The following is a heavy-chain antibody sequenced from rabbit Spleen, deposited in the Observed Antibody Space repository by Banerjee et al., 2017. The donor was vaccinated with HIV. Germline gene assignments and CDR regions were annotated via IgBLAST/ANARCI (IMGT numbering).Heavy chain of an antibody. D-gene: IGHD1-1*01. J-gene: IGHJ4*01. CDR1: GFSFSSSYY. CDR2: IYPGSSGST. CDR3: ARDLTSVIGWNFNL. V-gene: IGHV1S45*01. Sequence: QEQLEESGGDLVKPEGSLTLTCTASGFSFSSSYYMCWVRQAPGKGLESIACIYPGSSGSTWYASWAKGRFTISKTSSTTVTLQMTSLTAADTATYFCARDLTSVIGWNFNLWGQGTLVTVS.